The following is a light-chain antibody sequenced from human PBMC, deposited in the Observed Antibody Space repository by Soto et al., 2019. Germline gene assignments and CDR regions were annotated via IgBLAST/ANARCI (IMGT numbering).Light chain of an antibody. CDR3: QQSYSTPWT. V-gene: IGKV1-39*01. CDR1: QNIKNY. J-gene: IGKJ1*01. Sequence: DIQMTQSPSSLSASVGDRFTITCRASQNIKNYLSWYQQKPGKAPKLLIYTASSLQSGVPSRFSGSGFGTDFSLTIDSLQPEDFASYYCQQSYSTPWTFGRGTKVDIK. CDR2: TAS.